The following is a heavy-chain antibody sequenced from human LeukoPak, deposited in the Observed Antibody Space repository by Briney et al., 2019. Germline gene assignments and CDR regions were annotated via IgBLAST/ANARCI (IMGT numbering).Heavy chain of an antibody. J-gene: IGHJ3*01. Sequence: GGSLRLSCSASGFTFSFYAMGWVRQAPGKGLEYVSAISSNGGNTYYADSVKGRFTISRDNSKNTLYLQMNSLRADDMAVYYCVKGFPHYYDSSGFGAFDVWGQGTIVTVSS. CDR1: GFTFSFYA. D-gene: IGHD3-22*01. CDR3: VKGFPHYYDSSGFGAFDV. CDR2: ISSNGGNT. V-gene: IGHV3-64D*09.